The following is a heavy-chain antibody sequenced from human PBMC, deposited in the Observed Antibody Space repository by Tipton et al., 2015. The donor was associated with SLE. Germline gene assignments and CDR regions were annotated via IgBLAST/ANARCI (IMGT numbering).Heavy chain of an antibody. CDR3: ARDTAHYGSGDGAFDI. D-gene: IGHD3-10*01. CDR1: GASISSYY. V-gene: IGHV4-4*07. Sequence: TLSLTCIVSGASISSYYWSWIRQPAGKGLGWIGRMYITGNSKYNPSLRSRVTMSVDTSKNEFSLKMTSVTAADTAVYYCARDTAHYGSGDGAFDIWGQGTMVTVSS. CDR2: MYITGNS. J-gene: IGHJ3*02.